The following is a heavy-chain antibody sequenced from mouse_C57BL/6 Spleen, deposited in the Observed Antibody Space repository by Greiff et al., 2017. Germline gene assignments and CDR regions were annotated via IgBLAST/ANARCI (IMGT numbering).Heavy chain of an antibody. J-gene: IGHJ4*01. V-gene: IGHV1-15*01. CDR1: GYTFTDYE. D-gene: IGHD1-1*01. CDR2: IDPETGGT. CDR3: TRGAYYYYGGMDY. Sequence: QVQLQQSGAELVRPGASVTLSCKASGYTFTDYEMHWVKQTPVHGLEWIGAIDPETGGTAYNQKFKGKAILTADKSSSTAYMELRSLTSEDSAFYYCTRGAYYYYGGMDYWGQGTSVTASS.